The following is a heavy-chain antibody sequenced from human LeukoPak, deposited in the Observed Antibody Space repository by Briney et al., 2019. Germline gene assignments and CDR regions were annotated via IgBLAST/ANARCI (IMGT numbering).Heavy chain of an antibody. J-gene: IGHJ4*02. CDR2: MNPNSGNT. D-gene: IGHD2-2*01. V-gene: IGHV1-8*01. CDR1: GYTFTSYD. CDR3: ASGYCSSTSCSTFDY. Sequence: ASVKVSCKASGYTFTSYDINWVRQATGQGLEWMGWMNPNSGNTGYAQKFQGRVTMTRNTSISTAYMELRSLRSDDTAVYYCASGYCSSTSCSTFDYWGQGTLVTVSS.